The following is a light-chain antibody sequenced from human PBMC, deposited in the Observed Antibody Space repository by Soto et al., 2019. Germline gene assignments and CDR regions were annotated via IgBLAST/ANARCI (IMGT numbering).Light chain of an antibody. J-gene: IGLJ1*01. CDR3: CSYAGSNNYV. CDR1: SSDVGGYNY. CDR2: EVS. V-gene: IGLV2-8*01. Sequence: QSALTQPPSASGSPGQSVTISCTGTSSDVGGYNYVSWYQQHPGKAPKLMISEVSKRPSGVPDRFSGSKSGNTASLTVSGLQAVDEADYYCCSYAGSNNYVFGTGTKLTVL.